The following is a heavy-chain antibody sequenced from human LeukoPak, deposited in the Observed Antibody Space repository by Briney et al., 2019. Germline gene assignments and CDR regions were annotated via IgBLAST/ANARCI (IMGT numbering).Heavy chain of an antibody. CDR1: GFTFSSYA. J-gene: IGHJ3*02. CDR3: ARGGDPQTSGAFDI. CDR2: ISNSGTST. Sequence: GGSLRLSCAASGFTFSSYAMSWVRQAPGKGLEWVSAISNSGTSTYYADSVKGRFTISRDNSKNSLYLQMNSLRAEDTAVYYCARGGDPQTSGAFDIWGQGTMVTVSS. V-gene: IGHV3-23*01. D-gene: IGHD3-10*01.